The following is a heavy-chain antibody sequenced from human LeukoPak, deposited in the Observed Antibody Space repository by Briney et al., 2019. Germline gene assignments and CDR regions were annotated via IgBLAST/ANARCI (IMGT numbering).Heavy chain of an antibody. D-gene: IGHD5-18*01. CDR2: INWNGGST. CDR3: ARVGSSGYSYGYGY. Sequence: PGGSLRLSCAASGFTFDDYGMSWVRQAPGKGLEWVSGINWNGGSTGYADSVKGRFTISRDNAKNSLYLQMNSLRAEDTALYYCARVGSSGYSYGYGYWGQGTLVTVSS. V-gene: IGHV3-20*04. J-gene: IGHJ4*02. CDR1: GFTFDDYG.